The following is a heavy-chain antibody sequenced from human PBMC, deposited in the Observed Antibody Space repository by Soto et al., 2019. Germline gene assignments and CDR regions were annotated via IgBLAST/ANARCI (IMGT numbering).Heavy chain of an antibody. J-gene: IGHJ5*02. CDR3: ARHTYYDILTGYETLNWFDP. D-gene: IGHD3-9*01. CDR2: IYYSGST. V-gene: IGHV4-39*01. CDR1: GGSISSSSYY. Sequence: SETLSLTCTVSGGSISSSSYYWGWIRQPPGKGLEWIGSIYYSGSTYYNPSLKSQVTISVDTSKNQFSLKLSSVTAADTAVYYCARHTYYDILTGYETLNWFDPWGQGTLVTSPQ.